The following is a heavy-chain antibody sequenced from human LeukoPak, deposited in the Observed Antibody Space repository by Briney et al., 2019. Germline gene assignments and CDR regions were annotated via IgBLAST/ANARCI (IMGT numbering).Heavy chain of an antibody. J-gene: IGHJ3*02. CDR2: INAGNGNT. CDR1: GYTFTSYA. CDR3: ARGGVVPAVRDAFDI. Sequence: GAPVKVSCKASGYTFTSYAMQWVRQAPGQRLEWMGWINAGNGNTKYSQKFQGRVTITRDTSASTAYMELSSLRSEDTAVYYCARGGVVPAVRDAFDIWGQGTMVTVSS. V-gene: IGHV1-3*01. D-gene: IGHD2-2*01.